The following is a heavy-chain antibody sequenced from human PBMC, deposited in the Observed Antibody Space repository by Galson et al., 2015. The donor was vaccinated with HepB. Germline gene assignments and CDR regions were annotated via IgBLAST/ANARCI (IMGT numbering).Heavy chain of an antibody. Sequence: SLRLSCAASGFTFSSYSMNWVRQAPGKGLEWVSSISSSSSYIYYADSVKGRFTISRDNAKNSLYLQMNSLRAEDTAVYYCARLVNHSPYFDYWGQGTLVTVSS. CDR3: ARLVNHSPYFDY. CDR1: GFTFSSYS. D-gene: IGHD2-21*01. CDR2: ISSSSSYI. V-gene: IGHV3-21*01. J-gene: IGHJ4*02.